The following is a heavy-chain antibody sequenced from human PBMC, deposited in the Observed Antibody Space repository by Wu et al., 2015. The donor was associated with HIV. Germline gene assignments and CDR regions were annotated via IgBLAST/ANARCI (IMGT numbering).Heavy chain of an antibody. CDR1: GDTFTGYY. J-gene: IGHJ4*02. Sequence: QVRLVQSGAEVKKPGASVRVSCEASGDTFTGYYMHWVRQAPGQGLEWMGSVNLISGGSNYAQNFQGRVTMTRDTSIKTAYLEMTRLTSDDTAVYYCARLGRTRMAYSGSDGAHFWGQGTLVTVSS. V-gene: IGHV1-2*02. D-gene: IGHD1-26*01. CDR3: ARLGRTRMAYSGSDGAHF. CDR2: VNLISGGS.